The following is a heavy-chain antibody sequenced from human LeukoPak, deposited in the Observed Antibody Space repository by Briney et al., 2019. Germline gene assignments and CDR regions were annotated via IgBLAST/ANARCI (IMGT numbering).Heavy chain of an antibody. J-gene: IGHJ4*02. CDR2: IYYSGST. Sequence: SETLSLTCTVSGGSISSSSYYWGWIRQPPGKGLEWIGSIYYSGSTYYNPSLKSRVTISVDTSKNLFSLKLSSVTAADTAVYYRARHEAVVVPAAILAGGLDYWGQGTLVTVSS. CDR3: ARHEAVVVPAAILAGGLDY. CDR1: GGSISSSSYY. D-gene: IGHD2-2*02. V-gene: IGHV4-39*01.